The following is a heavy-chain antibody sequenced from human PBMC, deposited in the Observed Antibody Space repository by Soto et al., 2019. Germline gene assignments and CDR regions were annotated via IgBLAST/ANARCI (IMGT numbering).Heavy chain of an antibody. CDR1: GGSFSGYY. D-gene: IGHD3-3*01. CDR2: INHSGST. Sequence: SETLSLTCAVYGGSFSGYYWSWIRQPPGKGLEWIGEINHSGSTNYNPSLKSRVTISVDTSKNQFSLKLSSVTAADTAVYYCARRGLGVVIIRMGWFDPWGQGTLVTVSS. J-gene: IGHJ5*02. CDR3: ARRGLGVVIIRMGWFDP. V-gene: IGHV4-34*01.